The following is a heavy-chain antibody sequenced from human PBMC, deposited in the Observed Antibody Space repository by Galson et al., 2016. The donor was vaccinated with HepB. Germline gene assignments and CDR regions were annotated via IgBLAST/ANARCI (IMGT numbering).Heavy chain of an antibody. V-gene: IGHV4-34*01. CDR3: ARAFYGAGSWFDP. J-gene: IGHJ5*02. Sequence: SETLSLTCGVYGGSFSGYYWNWIRQPPGRGLEWIGEINHSGSTNYNPPLKSRVTISVDTSQNQFSLTLSSVTAADTAVYYCARAFYGAGSWFDPWGQGTLVTVSS. CDR2: INHSGST. CDR1: GGSFSGYY. D-gene: IGHD3-10*01.